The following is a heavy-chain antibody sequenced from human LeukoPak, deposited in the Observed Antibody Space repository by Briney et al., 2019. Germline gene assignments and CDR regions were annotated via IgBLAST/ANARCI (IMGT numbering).Heavy chain of an antibody. Sequence: GGSLRLSCAASGFTVSSNYMSWVRQAPGKGLEWVSVIYSGGSTYYADSVKGRFTISRDNPKNTLYLQMNSLRAEDTAVYYCARGSSGYLDFDYWGQGTLVTVSS. CDR2: IYSGGST. CDR1: GFTVSSNY. D-gene: IGHD5-12*01. V-gene: IGHV3-53*01. J-gene: IGHJ4*02. CDR3: ARGSSGYLDFDY.